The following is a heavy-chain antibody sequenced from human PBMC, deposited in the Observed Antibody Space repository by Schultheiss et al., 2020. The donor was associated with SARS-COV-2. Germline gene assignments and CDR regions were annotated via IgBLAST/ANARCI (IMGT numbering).Heavy chain of an antibody. V-gene: IGHV3-21*01. CDR2: ISSSSSYI. D-gene: IGHD3-3*01. CDR3: ARAPSSELRFLEWLLDY. J-gene: IGHJ4*02. Sequence: GESLKISCAASGFTFSSYSMNWVRQAPGKGLEWVSSISSSSSYIYYADSVKGRFTISRDNAKNSLYLQMNSLRAEDTAVYYCARAPSSELRFLEWLLDYWGQGTLVTVSS. CDR1: GFTFSSYS.